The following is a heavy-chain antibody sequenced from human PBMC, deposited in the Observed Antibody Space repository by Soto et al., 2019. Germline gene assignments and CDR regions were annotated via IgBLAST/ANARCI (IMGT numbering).Heavy chain of an antibody. Sequence: QVQLQESGPGLVRPSETLSLTCTVSGGSMSPYSWTWIRQPPGKGLEWIGYIFYSGTTNYNPSLKSRVTISVDTSKNQFSLKLTSVTVADTAVYYCARGSNGWYFENWGQGTLVTISS. CDR1: GGSMSPYS. J-gene: IGHJ4*02. D-gene: IGHD2-8*01. CDR3: ARGSNGWYFEN. CDR2: IFYSGTT. V-gene: IGHV4-59*01.